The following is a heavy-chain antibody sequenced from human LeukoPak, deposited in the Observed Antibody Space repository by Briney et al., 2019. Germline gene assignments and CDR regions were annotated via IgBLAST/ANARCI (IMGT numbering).Heavy chain of an antibody. D-gene: IGHD6-13*01. J-gene: IGHJ6*02. Sequence: GGSLRLSCAASGFTFSSYAMSWVRQAPGEGLEWVSAISGSGGSTYYADSVKGRFTISRDNSKNTLYLQMNSLRAEDTAVYYCAKAYSSRGYYYYGMDVWGQGTTVTVSS. V-gene: IGHV3-23*01. CDR3: AKAYSSRGYYYYGMDV. CDR1: GFTFSSYA. CDR2: ISGSGGST.